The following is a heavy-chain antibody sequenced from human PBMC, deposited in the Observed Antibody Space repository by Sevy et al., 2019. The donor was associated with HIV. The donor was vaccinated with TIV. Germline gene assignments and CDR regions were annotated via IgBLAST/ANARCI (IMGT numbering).Heavy chain of an antibody. V-gene: IGHV1-24*01. D-gene: IGHD4-17*01. J-gene: IGHJ6*03. CDR1: GYNLTELS. Sequence: ASVKVSCKVSGYNLTELSMHWVRQAPGKGLEWMGGFDPEDGETIYAQKFQGRVTMTEDTSTDTAYMELSSLRSEDTAVYYCATIMRTTVSYYYYYMDVWGKGTTVTVSS. CDR2: FDPEDGET. CDR3: ATIMRTTVSYYYYYMDV.